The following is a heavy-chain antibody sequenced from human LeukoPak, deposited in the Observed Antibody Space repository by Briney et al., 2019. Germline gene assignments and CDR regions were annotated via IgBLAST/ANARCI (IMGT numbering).Heavy chain of an antibody. D-gene: IGHD4-17*01. CDR1: GFTFSSYW. J-gene: IGHJ6*03. CDR3: ARVSTVTIYGYYYYYMDV. V-gene: IGHV3-7*01. Sequence: GGSLRLSCAASGFTFSSYWMSWIRQAPGKGLEGVANIKQDGSEKYYVDSVKGRFTISRDNAKNSLYLQMNSLRAEDTALYYCARVSTVTIYGYYYYYMDVWGKGTTVTVSS. CDR2: IKQDGSEK.